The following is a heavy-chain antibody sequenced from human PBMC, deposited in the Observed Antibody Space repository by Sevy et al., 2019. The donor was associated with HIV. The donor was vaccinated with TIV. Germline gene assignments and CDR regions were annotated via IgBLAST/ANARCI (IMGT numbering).Heavy chain of an antibody. CDR1: GFAFSAYW. CDR2: IKSDGSDK. D-gene: IGHD3-16*01. J-gene: IGHJ4*02. Sequence: GESLKISCAASGFAFSAYWMNWVRQAPGKGLEWVANIKSDGSDKHDVDSEEGRFTISRDNAKNSLYLQMNSLRVEDTAVYYCAQETVGRFDSWGQGTLVTVSS. CDR3: AQETVGRFDS. V-gene: IGHV3-7*01.